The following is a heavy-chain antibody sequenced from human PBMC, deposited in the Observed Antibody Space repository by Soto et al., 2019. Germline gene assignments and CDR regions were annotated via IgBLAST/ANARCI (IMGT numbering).Heavy chain of an antibody. CDR3: ARVSFYDILTGYFYYYYYMDV. Sequence: GGSLRLSCAVSGFTFSSYSMNWVRQAPGKGLERVSYISSISITIYYADSVKGRFTISRDNAKNSLYLQMNSLRAEDTAVYYCARVSFYDILTGYFYYYYYMDVWGKGTTVTVSS. D-gene: IGHD3-9*01. J-gene: IGHJ6*03. V-gene: IGHV3-48*01. CDR1: GFTFSSYS. CDR2: ISSISITI.